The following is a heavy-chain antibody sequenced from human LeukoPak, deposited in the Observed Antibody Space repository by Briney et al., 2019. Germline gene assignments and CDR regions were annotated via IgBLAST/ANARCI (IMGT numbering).Heavy chain of an antibody. Sequence: GGSLRLSCAASGFTFSSYGMHWVRQAPGKGLEWVAVISYDGSNKYYADSVKGRFTISRDNSKNTLYLQMNSLRAEDTAVYYCAKSITMVRGAMYAFDIWGQGTMVTVSS. D-gene: IGHD3-10*01. CDR2: ISYDGSNK. CDR1: GFTFSSYG. J-gene: IGHJ3*02. CDR3: AKSITMVRGAMYAFDI. V-gene: IGHV3-30*18.